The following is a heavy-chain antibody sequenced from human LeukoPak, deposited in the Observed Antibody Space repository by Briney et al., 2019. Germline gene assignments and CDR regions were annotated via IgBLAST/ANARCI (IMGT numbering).Heavy chain of an antibody. J-gene: IGHJ6*04. D-gene: IGHD2-2*01. V-gene: IGHV3-48*03. CDR2: ISSSGSTI. Sequence: PGGSLRLSCAASGFTYSSYEMNWVRQVPGKGLEWVSYISSSGSTIYYADSVKGRFTISRDNAKNSLYLQMNSLRAEDTAVYYCAREGVVVPMDVWGKGTTVTVSS. CDR3: AREGVVVPMDV. CDR1: GFTYSSYE.